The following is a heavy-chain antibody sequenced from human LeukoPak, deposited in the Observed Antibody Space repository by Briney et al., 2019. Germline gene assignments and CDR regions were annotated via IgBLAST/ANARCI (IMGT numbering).Heavy chain of an antibody. V-gene: IGHV3-21*01. CDR2: ISSSSSYI. CDR1: GFTFSTNS. Sequence: GGSLRLSCAASGFTFSTNSMNWVRQAPGKGLEWVSSISSSSSYIYYADSVKGRFTISRDNAKNSLYLQMNSLRAEDTAVYYCAELGITMIGGVWGKGTTVTVSS. D-gene: IGHD3-10*02. J-gene: IGHJ6*04. CDR3: AELGITMIGGV.